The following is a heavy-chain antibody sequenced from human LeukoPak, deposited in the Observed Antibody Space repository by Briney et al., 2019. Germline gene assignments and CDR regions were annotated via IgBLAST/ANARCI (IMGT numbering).Heavy chain of an antibody. CDR3: AKDWGDGYIQYYFDY. CDR1: GFTFSSYA. J-gene: IGHJ4*02. V-gene: IGHV3-23*01. Sequence: PGGSPRLSCAASGFTFSSYAMSWVRQAPGKGLEWVSAISGSGGSTYYADSVKGRFTISRDNSKNTLYLQMNSLRAEDTAVYYCAKDWGDGYIQYYFDYWGQGTLVTVSS. D-gene: IGHD5-24*01. CDR2: ISGSGGST.